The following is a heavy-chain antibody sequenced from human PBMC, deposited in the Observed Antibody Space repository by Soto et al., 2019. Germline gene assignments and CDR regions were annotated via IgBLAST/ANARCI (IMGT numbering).Heavy chain of an antibody. J-gene: IGHJ4*02. Sequence: PGGSLRLSCAASGFTFSSYGMHWVRLAPGKGLEWVAVISYAGSKKYYADSVKGRLTISRDNSKNTLYPQMNSLRAEDTAVYYCAKTNPERHPYYFDCWGQGTLVTVAS. D-gene: IGHD1-1*01. CDR2: ISYAGSKK. V-gene: IGHV3-30*18. CDR3: AKTNPERHPYYFDC. CDR1: GFTFSSYG.